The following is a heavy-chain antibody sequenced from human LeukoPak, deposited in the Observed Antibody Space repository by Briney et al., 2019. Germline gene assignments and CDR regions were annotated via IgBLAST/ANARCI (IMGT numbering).Heavy chain of an antibody. Sequence: PGGSLRLSCAASGFSFGSYAMGWTRQAPGQGLEWVSAISGSGSHANYAESVKGRFTISRDNSKNTLYLQMHSLIAADKAVYYCGSGPVGTTVPWGQGTLVTVSS. J-gene: IGHJ5*02. V-gene: IGHV3-23*01. CDR1: GFSFGSYA. CDR3: GSGPVGTTVP. CDR2: ISGSGSHA. D-gene: IGHD1-1*01.